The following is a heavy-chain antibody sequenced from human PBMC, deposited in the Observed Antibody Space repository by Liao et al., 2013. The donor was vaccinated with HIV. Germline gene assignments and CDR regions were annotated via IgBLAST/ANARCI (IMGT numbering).Heavy chain of an antibody. CDR3: ARGIGTYYDFWSGYYPRRFDY. V-gene: IGHV4-34*01. CDR2: INHSGST. CDR1: GGSFSGYY. D-gene: IGHD3-3*01. J-gene: IGHJ4*02. Sequence: QVQLQQWGAGLLKPSETLSLTCAVYGGSFSGYYGSWIRQPPGKGLEWIGEINHSGSTNYNPSLKSRVTISVDTSKNQFSLKLSSVTAADTAVYYCARGIGTYYDFWSGYYPRRFDYWGQGTLVTVSS.